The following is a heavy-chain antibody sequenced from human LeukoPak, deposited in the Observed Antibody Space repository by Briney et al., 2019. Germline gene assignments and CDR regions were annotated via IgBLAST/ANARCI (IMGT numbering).Heavy chain of an antibody. V-gene: IGHV3-23*01. J-gene: IGHJ4*02. CDR3: AKVQGEYQLLFPSDY. D-gene: IGHD2-2*01. Sequence: GGSLRLSCAASGFTFSSCAMSWVRQAPGKGLQWVSTISGNGDYTYYEDSVKGRFTISRDNSKDTLYLRMNSLRAEDTAVYYCAKVQGEYQLLFPSDYWGQGTLVTVSS. CDR2: ISGNGDYT. CDR1: GFTFSSCA.